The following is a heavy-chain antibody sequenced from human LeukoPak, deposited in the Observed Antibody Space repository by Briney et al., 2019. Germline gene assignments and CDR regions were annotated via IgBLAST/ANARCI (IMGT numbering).Heavy chain of an antibody. Sequence: ASVKVSCKASGYTFTGYYMHWVGQAPGQGLEWMGWINPNSGGTNYAQKFQGRVTMTRDTSISTAYMELSRLRSDDTAAYYCARARAPYYYYGSGRGPFDYWGQGTLVTVSS. CDR2: INPNSGGT. CDR3: ARARAPYYYYGSGRGPFDY. CDR1: GYTFTGYY. J-gene: IGHJ4*02. V-gene: IGHV1-2*02. D-gene: IGHD3-10*01.